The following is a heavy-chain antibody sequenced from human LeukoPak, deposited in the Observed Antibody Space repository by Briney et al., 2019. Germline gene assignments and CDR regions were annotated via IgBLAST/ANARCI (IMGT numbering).Heavy chain of an antibody. CDR3: AKGEYSSSWYDAFDI. CDR2: ISWNSGSI. V-gene: IGHV3-9*01. CDR1: GFTFDDYA. J-gene: IGHJ3*02. Sequence: GGSLRLSCAASGFTFDDYAMHWVRQAPGKGLEWVSGISWNSGSIGYADSVKGRFTISRDNAKNSLYLQMNSLRAEDTALYYRAKGEYSSSWYDAFDIWGQGTMVTVSS. D-gene: IGHD6-13*01.